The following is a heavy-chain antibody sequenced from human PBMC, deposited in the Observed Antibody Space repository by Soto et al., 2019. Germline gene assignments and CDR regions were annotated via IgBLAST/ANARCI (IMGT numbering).Heavy chain of an antibody. CDR2: ISYDGSNK. V-gene: IGHV3-30-3*01. Sequence: VQLVESGGGLVQPGGSLRLSCAASGFTFSSYAMHWVRQPPGKGLEWVAVISYDGSNKYYADSVQGRFTMSRDNSNNTLYLQMNSLRAEDSAVYYCARGTYRGAYGYYFDYWGQGSLVTVSS. CDR3: ARGTYRGAYGYYFDY. CDR1: GFTFSSYA. D-gene: IGHD1-26*01. J-gene: IGHJ4*02.